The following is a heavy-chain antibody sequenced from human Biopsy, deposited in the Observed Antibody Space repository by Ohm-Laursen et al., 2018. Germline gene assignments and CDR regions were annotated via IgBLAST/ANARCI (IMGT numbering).Heavy chain of an antibody. V-gene: IGHV3-21*01. Sequence: SLRLSCTASGFTLSYYSMTWVRQAPGKGLEWVSSIRSGGDYMFYADSVKGRFTISRDNAKNSLYLQMNSLRAEDTAVYYFARDQRGPSLLEAKLTPNYFDYWGRGSLVTVSS. CDR2: IRSGGDYM. CDR3: ARDQRGPSLLEAKLTPNYFDY. CDR1: GFTLSYYS. J-gene: IGHJ4*02. D-gene: IGHD1-1*01.